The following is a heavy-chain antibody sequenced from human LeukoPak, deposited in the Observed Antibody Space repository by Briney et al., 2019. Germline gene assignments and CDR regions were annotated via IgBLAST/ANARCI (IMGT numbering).Heavy chain of an antibody. CDR1: GFTVSSSYM. V-gene: IGHV4-4*02. CDR3: AGLVGRYRSGLYYYYFDY. Sequence: GSLRLSCAASGFTVSSSYMTWVRQPPGKGLEWIGEMYLSGTTHSNPSVKSRVTISIDKSKNQFFLNLSSVTAADTAVYYCAGLVGRYRSGLYYYYFDYWGQGTLVTVSS. CDR2: MYLSGTT. J-gene: IGHJ4*02. D-gene: IGHD1-26*01.